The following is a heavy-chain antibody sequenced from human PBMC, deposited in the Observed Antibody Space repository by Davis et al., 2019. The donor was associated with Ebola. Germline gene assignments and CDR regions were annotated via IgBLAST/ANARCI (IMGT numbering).Heavy chain of an antibody. Sequence: GESLKISCAASGFTFSSYAMHWVRQAPGKGLEWVAAIWYDGSEKYYADSVKGRFTISRDNSKKTMYLQMNSLRAEDTAVYYCARDRGATGLNYGMDVWGQGTTVTVSS. V-gene: IGHV3-33*01. CDR2: IWYDGSEK. J-gene: IGHJ6*02. CDR1: GFTFSSYA. CDR3: ARDRGATGLNYGMDV. D-gene: IGHD1-26*01.